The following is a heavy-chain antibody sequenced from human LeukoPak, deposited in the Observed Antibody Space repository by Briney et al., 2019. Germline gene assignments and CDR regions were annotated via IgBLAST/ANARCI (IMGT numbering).Heavy chain of an antibody. Sequence: GGSLRLSCAASGFTFSSYGMHWVRQAPGKGLEWVAFIRYDGSKKYYADSVKGRFSISRDNSKNTLYLEMNSLRAEDTAVYYCAKVKTLDYWGQGTLVTVSS. J-gene: IGHJ4*02. CDR2: IRYDGSKK. V-gene: IGHV3-30*02. CDR3: AKVKTLDY. CDR1: GFTFSSYG.